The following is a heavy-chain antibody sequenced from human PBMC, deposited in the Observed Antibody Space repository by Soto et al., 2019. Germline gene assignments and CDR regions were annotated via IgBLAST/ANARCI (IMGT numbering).Heavy chain of an antibody. CDR1: GFTFSSCA. J-gene: IGHJ4*02. Sequence: QVQLVESGGGVVQPGRSLRLSCAASGFTFSSCAMHWVRQAPGKGLEWVAVISYDGSNKYYADSVKGRFTISRDNSKNTLYLQMNSLRAEDTAVYYCASVGFVYCGGDCLPDYWGQGTLVTVSS. CDR3: ASVGFVYCGGDCLPDY. V-gene: IGHV3-30-3*01. D-gene: IGHD2-21*02. CDR2: ISYDGSNK.